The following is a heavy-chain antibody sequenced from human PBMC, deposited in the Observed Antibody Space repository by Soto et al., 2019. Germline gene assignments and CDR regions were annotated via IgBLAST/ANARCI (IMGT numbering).Heavy chain of an antibody. D-gene: IGHD5-12*01. Sequence: QVQLVESGGGVVQPGRSLRLSCAASGFTFSSYGMHWVRQAPGKGLEWVAVISYDGSNKYYADSVKGRFTISRDNSKNTLYLQMSSLRAEDTAVYYCAKAAGQQTAWMEERSGNNWFDPWGQGTLVTVSS. V-gene: IGHV3-30*18. CDR1: GFTFSSYG. CDR3: AKAAGQQTAWMEERSGNNWFDP. J-gene: IGHJ5*02. CDR2: ISYDGSNK.